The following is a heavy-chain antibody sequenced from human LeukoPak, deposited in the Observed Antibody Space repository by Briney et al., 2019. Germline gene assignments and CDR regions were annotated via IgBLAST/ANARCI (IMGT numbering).Heavy chain of an antibody. CDR3: AKETRGSYSDY. Sequence: PGGSLRLSCAASGFTFSSYMMTWVRQAPGKGLEWVANIKPDGGEKFYVDSVRGRFTISRDNSKNTLYLQMNSLRAEDTAVYYCAKETRGSYSDYWGQGTLVTVSS. CDR2: IKPDGGEK. V-gene: IGHV3-7*01. CDR1: GFTFSSYM. J-gene: IGHJ4*02. D-gene: IGHD1-26*01.